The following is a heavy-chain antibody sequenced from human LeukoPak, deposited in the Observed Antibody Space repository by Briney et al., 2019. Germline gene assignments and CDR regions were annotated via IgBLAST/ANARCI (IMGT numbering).Heavy chain of an antibody. V-gene: IGHV4-39*07. Sequence: PSETLSLTCTVSGGSISSSSYYWGWIRQPPGKGLEWIGSIYYSGSTYYNPSLKSRVTISVDTSKNQFSLKLSSVTAADTAVYYCARVPYYYDSSGYPWGQGTLVTVSS. CDR3: ARVPYYYDSSGYP. J-gene: IGHJ4*02. CDR2: IYYSGST. CDR1: GGSISSSSYY. D-gene: IGHD3-22*01.